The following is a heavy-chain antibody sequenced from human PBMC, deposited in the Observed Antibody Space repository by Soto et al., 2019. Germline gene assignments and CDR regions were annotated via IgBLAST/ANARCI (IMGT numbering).Heavy chain of an antibody. Sequence: QVQLVQSGAEVKRPGSSVKVSCKTSGDTFSFYSINWVRQAPGLGLEWMGRVNPILSMSNYAQRFQGRVTMTADKSTGPAYLELRSLRSEDTAIYYCASSYGSGYRAFDYWGQGALVTVSS. J-gene: IGHJ4*02. CDR3: ASSYGSGYRAFDY. D-gene: IGHD3-10*01. V-gene: IGHV1-69*02. CDR1: GDTFSFYS. CDR2: VNPILSMS.